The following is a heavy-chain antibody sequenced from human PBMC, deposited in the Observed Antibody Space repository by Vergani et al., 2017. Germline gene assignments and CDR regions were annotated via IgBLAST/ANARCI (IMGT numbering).Heavy chain of an antibody. J-gene: IGHJ3*02. CDR3: ARGRWYYYDSSGYYSDAFDI. V-gene: IGHV4-39*01. Sequence: QLQLQESGPGLVKPSETLSLTCTVSGGSISSSSYYWGWIRQPPGKGLEWIGSIYYSGSTYYNPSLKSRVTISVDTSKNQFSLKLSSVTAADTAVYYCARGRWYYYDSSGYYSDAFDIWGQGTMVTVSS. CDR1: GGSISSSSYY. D-gene: IGHD3-22*01. CDR2: IYYSGST.